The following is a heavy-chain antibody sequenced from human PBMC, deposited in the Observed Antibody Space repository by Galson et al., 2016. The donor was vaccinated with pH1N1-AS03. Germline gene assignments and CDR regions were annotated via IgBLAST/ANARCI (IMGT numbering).Heavy chain of an antibody. J-gene: IGHJ4*02. D-gene: IGHD5-24*01. CDR3: AEMEGSNNFYYFDY. Sequence: SLRLSCAASGFIFSSYCMYWVRQAPGKGLEWVAVIWFDGNDKYYADSVKGRFTISRDNSKNTLYLQMNSLRAEDTAVYYCAEMEGSNNFYYFDYWGQGTPVTVSS. V-gene: IGHV3-33*01. CDR2: IWFDGNDK. CDR1: GFIFSSYC.